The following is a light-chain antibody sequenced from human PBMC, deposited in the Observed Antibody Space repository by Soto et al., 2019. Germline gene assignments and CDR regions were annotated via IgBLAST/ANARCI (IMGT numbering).Light chain of an antibody. CDR2: DAS. Sequence: DIQMTQSPSSLSASVGDRVTITCQASQDIKSNLNWFQQKSGEAPRLLIYDASNLEPGVTSRFSGSGSGTDFTFTIRSLQPEDTATYFCQQYDNFPFTFGPGTKLDI. CDR1: QDIKSN. V-gene: IGKV1-33*01. J-gene: IGKJ3*01. CDR3: QQYDNFPFT.